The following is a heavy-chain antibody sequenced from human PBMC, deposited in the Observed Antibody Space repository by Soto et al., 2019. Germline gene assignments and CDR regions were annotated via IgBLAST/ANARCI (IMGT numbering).Heavy chain of an antibody. Sequence: GGSLRLSCAASGFTFSSYAMSWVRQAPGKGLEWVSAISGSGGSTYYTDSVKGRFTISRDNSKNTLYLQMNSLRAEDTAVYYCAKSFLEWELFGFDYWGQGTLVTVSS. CDR3: AKSFLEWELFGFDY. D-gene: IGHD1-26*01. CDR1: GFTFSSYA. V-gene: IGHV3-23*01. J-gene: IGHJ4*02. CDR2: ISGSGGST.